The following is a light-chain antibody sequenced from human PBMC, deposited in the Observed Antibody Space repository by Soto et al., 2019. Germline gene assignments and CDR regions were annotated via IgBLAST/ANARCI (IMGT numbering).Light chain of an antibody. CDR1: QSVSSSY. CDR3: QQYGSSPRGR. CDR2: GAS. Sequence: EIVLTQSPGTLSLSPGERATLSCRASQSVSSSYLAWSQQKPGQAPSLLIYGASSTATGIPDRFSGSGSGTDFTLTISRLEPEDFAVYYCQQYGSSPRGRFGGGTTVEIK. J-gene: IGKJ4*02. V-gene: IGKV3-20*01.